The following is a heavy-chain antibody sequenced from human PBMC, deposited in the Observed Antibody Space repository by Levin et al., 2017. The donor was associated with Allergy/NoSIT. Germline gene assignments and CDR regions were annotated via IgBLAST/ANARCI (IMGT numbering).Heavy chain of an antibody. Sequence: GGSLRLSCAASGFTFSTYGMHWVRQAPGKGLEWVAVISYDGSKYADSVKGRFTISRDNSKNTPYLQMNSLRIEDTAVYYCAKDLGSGWFLDHWGQGTLVTVSS. CDR3: AKDLGSGWFLDH. V-gene: IGHV3-30*18. J-gene: IGHJ4*02. CDR2: ISYDGS. CDR1: GFTFSTYG. D-gene: IGHD6-19*01.